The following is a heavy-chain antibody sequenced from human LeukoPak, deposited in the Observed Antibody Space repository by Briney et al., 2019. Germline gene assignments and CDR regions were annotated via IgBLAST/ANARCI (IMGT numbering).Heavy chain of an antibody. J-gene: IGHJ4*02. D-gene: IGHD4-17*01. CDR1: GFTFSRYW. Sequence: GGSLRLSCAASGFTFSRYWMSWVRQAPGKGLEWVANIKQDGSEKYYVDSVKGRFTISRDNSKNTLYLQMNSLRAEDTAVYYCAREVTTEGFYYFDYWGQGTLVTVSS. CDR3: AREVTTEGFYYFDY. V-gene: IGHV3-7*01. CDR2: IKQDGSEK.